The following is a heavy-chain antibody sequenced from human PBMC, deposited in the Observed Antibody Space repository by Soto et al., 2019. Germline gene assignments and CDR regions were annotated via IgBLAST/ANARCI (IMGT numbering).Heavy chain of an antibody. V-gene: IGHV1-8*01. D-gene: IGHD1-26*01. Sequence: QVQLVQSGAEVKMPGASVKVSCKASGYTFTDYGINWVRQATGQGLEWMGWMNPKSGDTVYAQKFQGRVSMTRATSISTAYMELTSLKSEDAAVYYCARGGYRVVGASVYWGHGTLVTVSS. CDR1: GYTFTDYG. J-gene: IGHJ4*01. CDR3: ARGGYRVVGASVY. CDR2: MNPKSGDT.